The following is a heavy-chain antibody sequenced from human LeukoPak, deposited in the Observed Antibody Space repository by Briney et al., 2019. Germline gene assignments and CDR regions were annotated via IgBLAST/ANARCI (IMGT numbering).Heavy chain of an antibody. D-gene: IGHD6-13*01. Sequence: GGSLRLSCAASGFTFSSYAMSWVRQAPGKGLEWVSAISGSGGSTYYADSVKGRFTISRDNAKNSLYLQINSLRAEDTAVYYCARDRDLYSSHPDVWGQGTTVTVSS. CDR1: GFTFSSYA. V-gene: IGHV3-23*01. CDR2: ISGSGGST. J-gene: IGHJ6*02. CDR3: ARDRDLYSSHPDV.